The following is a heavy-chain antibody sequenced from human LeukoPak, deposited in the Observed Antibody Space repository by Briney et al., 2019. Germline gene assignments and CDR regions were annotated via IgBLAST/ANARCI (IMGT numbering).Heavy chain of an antibody. CDR2: IYTSGST. D-gene: IGHD3-22*01. V-gene: IGHV4-4*07. Sequence: SETLSLTCTVSGGSISSFYWSWIRQPAGKALEWIGRIYTSGSTNYNPSLKSRVTMSVDTSKNQLSLKLRSVTAADTAVYYCASEYYYDTSGYYSLASWGQGHLVTVSS. CDR1: GGSISSFY. J-gene: IGHJ4*02. CDR3: ASEYYYDTSGYYSLAS.